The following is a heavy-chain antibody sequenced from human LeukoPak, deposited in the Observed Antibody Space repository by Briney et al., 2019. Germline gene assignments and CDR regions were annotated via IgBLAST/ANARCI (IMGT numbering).Heavy chain of an antibody. V-gene: IGHV3-7*01. CDR2: IKHGGSQN. D-gene: IGHD4-17*01. CDR1: GFTLSSYW. CDR3: ARAKMTTRFYYYYGMDV. J-gene: IGHJ6*02. Sequence: GGSLRLSCAASGFTLSSYWMSWVRQAPGKGLEWVANIKHGGSQNYYVDSVKGRFTISRDNAKNSLHLQMNSLRAEDTAVYYCARAKMTTRFYYYYGMDVWGQGTTVTVSS.